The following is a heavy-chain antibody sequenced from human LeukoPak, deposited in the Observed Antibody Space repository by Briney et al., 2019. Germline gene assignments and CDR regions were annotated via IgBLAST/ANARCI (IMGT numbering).Heavy chain of an antibody. J-gene: IGHJ3*02. CDR1: GGSISSGSYY. CDR3: ARGSGGAFDI. Sequence: SQTLSLTCTVSGGSISSGSYYWSWIRQPAGKGLEWIGRIYTSGSTNYNPSLKSRVTISVDTSKNQFSLKLSSVTAADTAVYYCARGSGGAFDIWGQGTMVTVSS. D-gene: IGHD4-23*01. CDR2: IYTSGST. V-gene: IGHV4-61*02.